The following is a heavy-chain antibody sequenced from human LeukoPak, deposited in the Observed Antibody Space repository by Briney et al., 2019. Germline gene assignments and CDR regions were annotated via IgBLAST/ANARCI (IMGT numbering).Heavy chain of an antibody. CDR2: INHSGST. Sequence: ESSETLSLTCAVYGGSFSGYYWSWIRQPPGKGLEWIGEINHSGSTNYNPSLKSRVTISVDTSKNQFSLKLSSVTAADTAVYYCARVRLGSSGWCPRHTRYYYMDVWGKGITVTVSS. CDR1: GGSFSGYY. J-gene: IGHJ6*03. CDR3: ARVRLGSSGWCPRHTRYYYMDV. D-gene: IGHD6-19*01. V-gene: IGHV4-34*01.